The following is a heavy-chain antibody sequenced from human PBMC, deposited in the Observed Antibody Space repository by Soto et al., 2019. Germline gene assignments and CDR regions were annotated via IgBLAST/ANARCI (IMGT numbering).Heavy chain of an antibody. D-gene: IGHD5-12*01. V-gene: IGHV1-69*13. CDR2: IIPIFGTA. Sequence: SVKVSCKASGGTFSSYAISWVRQAPGQGLEWMGGIIPIFGTANYAQKFQGRVTITADESTSTAYMELSSLRSEDTAVYYCAQPPPDGYKLTQDAFDIWGQGTMVTVSS. J-gene: IGHJ3*02. CDR3: AQPPPDGYKLTQDAFDI. CDR1: GGTFSSYA.